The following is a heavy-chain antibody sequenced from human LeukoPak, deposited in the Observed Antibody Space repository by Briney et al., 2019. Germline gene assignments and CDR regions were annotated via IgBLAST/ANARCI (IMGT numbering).Heavy chain of an antibody. CDR2: ISWNSGSI. Sequence: PGRSLRLSCAASGFTFDDYAMHWVRQAPGKGLEWVSGISWNSGSIGYADSVKGRLTISRDNAKNSLYLQMNSLRAEDTALYYCAKAGSGSYYNRGIDYWGQGTLVTVSS. CDR1: GFTFDDYA. J-gene: IGHJ4*02. CDR3: AKAGSGSYYNRGIDY. D-gene: IGHD3-10*01. V-gene: IGHV3-9*01.